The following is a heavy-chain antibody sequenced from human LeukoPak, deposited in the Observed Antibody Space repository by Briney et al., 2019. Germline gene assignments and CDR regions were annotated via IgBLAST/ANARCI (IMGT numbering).Heavy chain of an antibody. CDR1: GFTFSSYS. Sequence: GGSLRLSSAASGFTFSSYSMNWVRQAPGKGLEWVSSISSSSSHIYYADSVKGRFTISRDNAKNSLYLQMNSLRAEDTAVYYCASEGRGQNWGQGTLVTVSS. D-gene: IGHD3-10*01. V-gene: IGHV3-21*01. CDR3: ASEGRGQN. J-gene: IGHJ4*02. CDR2: ISSSSSHI.